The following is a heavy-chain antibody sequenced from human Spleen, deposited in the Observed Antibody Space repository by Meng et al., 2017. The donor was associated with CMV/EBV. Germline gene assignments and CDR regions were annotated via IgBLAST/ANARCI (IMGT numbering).Heavy chain of an antibody. V-gene: IGHV4-59*01. D-gene: IGHD1-26*01. CDR3: ARGSGLGY. Sequence: GSLRLSCIVSGGSISSYYWSWIRQPPGKGLEWIGYINYSGDTNYNPSLKSRVTISVDTSKNQFSLKLRSVTAADTAVYYCARGSGLGYWGQGTLVTVSS. J-gene: IGHJ4*02. CDR2: INYSGDT. CDR1: GGSISSYY.